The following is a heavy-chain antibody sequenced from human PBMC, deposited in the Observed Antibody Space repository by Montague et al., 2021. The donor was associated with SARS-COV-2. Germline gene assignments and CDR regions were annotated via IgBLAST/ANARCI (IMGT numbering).Heavy chain of an antibody. Sequence: SLRLSRAASGFTVSSNYMSWVRQAPGKGLEWVSVIYSGGSTYYADSVKGRFAISRDNSKNTLYLQMNSLRAEDTAVYYCAREVDAFDIWGQGTMVTVSS. CDR2: IYSGGST. CDR3: AREVDAFDI. V-gene: IGHV3-53*01. CDR1: GFTVSSNY. J-gene: IGHJ3*02.